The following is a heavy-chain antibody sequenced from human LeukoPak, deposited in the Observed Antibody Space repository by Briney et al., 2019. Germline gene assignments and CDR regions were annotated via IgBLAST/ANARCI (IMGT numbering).Heavy chain of an antibody. J-gene: IGHJ4*02. CDR2: IYWDDDK. V-gene: IGHV2-5*02. Sequence: SGPTLVKPTQTLTLTCTFSGFSLSTSGVGVGWIRQPPGKALEWLALIYWDDDKRYSPSLKSRLTITKDTSKNQVVLTMTNMDPVDTAAYYCAHSYYDFWSGYYSFDYWGQGTLVTVSS. D-gene: IGHD3-3*01. CDR1: GFSLSTSGVG. CDR3: AHSYYDFWSGYYSFDY.